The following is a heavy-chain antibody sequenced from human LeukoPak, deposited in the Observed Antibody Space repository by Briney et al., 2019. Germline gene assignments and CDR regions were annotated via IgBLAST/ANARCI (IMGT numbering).Heavy chain of an antibody. Sequence: SAKVSCKASGGTFSSYAISWVRQAPGQGLEWMGGIIPIFGTANYAQKFQGRVTITTDESTSTAYMELSSLRSEDTAVYYCARGPKPAYYYDSSGYFDYWGQGTLVTVSS. CDR3: ARGPKPAYYYDSSGYFDY. CDR2: IIPIFGTA. D-gene: IGHD3-22*01. V-gene: IGHV1-69*05. J-gene: IGHJ4*02. CDR1: GGTFSSYA.